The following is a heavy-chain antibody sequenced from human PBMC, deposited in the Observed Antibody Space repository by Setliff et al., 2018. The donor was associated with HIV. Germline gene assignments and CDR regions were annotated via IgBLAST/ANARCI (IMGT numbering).Heavy chain of an antibody. CDR1: GGTITNYY. CDR2: IYYSGST. V-gene: IGHV4-59*08. D-gene: IGHD3-22*01. J-gene: IGHJ2*01. CDR3: ARHARSITMTTDWYFDL. Sequence: ETLSLTCTVSGGTITNYYWSWIRQPPGKGLEWIGFIYYSGSTNYNPSLKSRVTISVDTSKHQFSLKLSSVTAADTAVYYCARHARSITMTTDWYFDLWGRGTLVTVSS.